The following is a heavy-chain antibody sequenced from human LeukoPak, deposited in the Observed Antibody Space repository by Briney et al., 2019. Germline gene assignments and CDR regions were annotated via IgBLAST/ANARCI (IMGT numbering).Heavy chain of an antibody. CDR3: AREPYSSSAYWFDP. CDR1: GGSISSYY. D-gene: IGHD6-13*01. CDR2: IYTSRST. V-gene: IGHV4-4*07. Sequence: SETLSLTCTVSGGSISSYYWSWIRQPAGKGLEWIGRIYTSRSTNYNPSLKSRVTMSVDTSKNQFSLKLSSVTAADTAVYYCAREPYSSSAYWFDPWGQGTLVTVSS. J-gene: IGHJ5*02.